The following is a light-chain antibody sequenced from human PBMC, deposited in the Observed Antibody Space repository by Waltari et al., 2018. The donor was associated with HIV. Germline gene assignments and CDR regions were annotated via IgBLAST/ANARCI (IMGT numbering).Light chain of an antibody. CDR1: SSDVGGYNY. V-gene: IGLV2-14*01. J-gene: IGLJ3*02. Sequence: QSALTQPASVSGSPGQSITISCTGASSDVGGYNYVSWYQQHPGKAPNLMIYEVSNRPSGVSNRFSGSKSGNTASLTISGLRAEDEADYYCSSYTGSSSVVFGGGTKLTVL. CDR3: SSYTGSSSVV. CDR2: EVS.